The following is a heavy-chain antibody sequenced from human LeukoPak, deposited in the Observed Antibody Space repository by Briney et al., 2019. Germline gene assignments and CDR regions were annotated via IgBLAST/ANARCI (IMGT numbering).Heavy chain of an antibody. D-gene: IGHD3-9*01. CDR2: IYYSGST. CDR1: GGSISSGGYS. Sequence: SQTLSLTCAVSGGSISSGGYSWSWIRQPPGKGLEWIGYIYYSGSTNYNPSLKSRVTISVDTSKNQFSLKLSSVTAADTAVYYCARLEGNYDILTGYSYYFDYWGQGTLVTVSS. CDR3: ARLEGNYDILTGYSYYFDY. J-gene: IGHJ4*02. V-gene: IGHV4-30-4*07.